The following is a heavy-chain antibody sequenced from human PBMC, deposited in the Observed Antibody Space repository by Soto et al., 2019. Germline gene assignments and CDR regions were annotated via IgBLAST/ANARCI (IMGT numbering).Heavy chain of an antibody. V-gene: IGHV4-30-2*01. Sequence: SETLSLTCAVSGGSISSGGYSWSWIRQPPGKGLEWIGYIYHSGSTYYNPSLKSRVTISVDRSKNQFSLKLSSVTAADTAVYYCARAHYGDYGYGMDVWGQVTTVTVSS. D-gene: IGHD4-17*01. CDR2: IYHSGST. CDR1: GGSISSGGYS. J-gene: IGHJ6*02. CDR3: ARAHYGDYGYGMDV.